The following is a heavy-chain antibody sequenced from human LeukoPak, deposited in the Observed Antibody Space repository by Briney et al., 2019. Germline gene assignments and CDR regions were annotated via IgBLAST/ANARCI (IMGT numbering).Heavy chain of an antibody. CDR2: IYYSGST. V-gene: IGHV4-39*01. Sequence: PSETLSLTCTVSGDSISTNYYYWGWIRQPPGKGLEWIGSIYYSGSTYYNPSLKSRVSISVDTSKKQFSLKLNSVTAADTAVYYCARGPLTTVFDYWGQGTLVTVSS. CDR3: ARGPLTTVFDY. CDR1: GDSISTNYYY. D-gene: IGHD4-11*01. J-gene: IGHJ4*02.